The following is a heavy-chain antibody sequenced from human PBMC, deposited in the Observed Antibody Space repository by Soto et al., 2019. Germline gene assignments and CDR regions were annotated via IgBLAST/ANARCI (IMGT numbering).Heavy chain of an antibody. CDR3: AKNLPGRGYYYGMDV. J-gene: IGHJ6*02. D-gene: IGHD3-10*01. V-gene: IGHV4-4*02. CDR2: INHSGST. CDR1: GGSIRQINW. Sequence: PSETLSLACGVSGGSIRQINWWSCIRQPPGKGLEWIGEINHSGSTNYNPSLKSRVTISVDTSKNQFSLKLSSVTAADTAVYYCAKNLPGRGYYYGMDVWGQGTTVTVSS.